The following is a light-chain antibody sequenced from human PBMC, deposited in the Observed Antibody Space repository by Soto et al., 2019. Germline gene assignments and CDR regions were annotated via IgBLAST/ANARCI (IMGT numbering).Light chain of an antibody. V-gene: IGKV3-15*01. CDR1: QSISDT. J-gene: IGKJ4*01. Sequence: EIVMTQSPATLSVSPGGRATLSCRASQSISDTLAWYQQKPGQAPRLLIYSASRGATGFPARFSGSGSGTDFTLTISSLQSEDFAVYYCHQRSKWPLTFGGGTKVEIK. CDR3: HQRSKWPLT. CDR2: SAS.